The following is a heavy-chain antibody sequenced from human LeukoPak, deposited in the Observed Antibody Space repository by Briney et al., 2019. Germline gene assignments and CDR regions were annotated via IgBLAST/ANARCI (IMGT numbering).Heavy chain of an antibody. CDR2: ISGNAGGT. CDR3: AKSGSGSYYGFFDY. Sequence: GGSLRLSCAASGFTFSSYAMSWVRQAPGKGLEWVSAISGNAGGTYYADSVKGRVTISRDNSKNTLYLQMHSLRAEDTALYYCAKSGSGSYYGFFDYWGQGTLVTVSS. D-gene: IGHD1-26*01. J-gene: IGHJ4*02. V-gene: IGHV3-23*01. CDR1: GFTFSSYA.